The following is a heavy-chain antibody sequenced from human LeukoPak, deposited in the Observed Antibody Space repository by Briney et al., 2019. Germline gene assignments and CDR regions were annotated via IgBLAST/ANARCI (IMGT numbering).Heavy chain of an antibody. J-gene: IGHJ4*02. Sequence: ASVKVCCKASGYTFASYGISWVRQSPGPGLKCMGWISAYNGNTNYATKLHARVTMTTETSTSTAYMELRSPRSDDTAVYYCARDRADYDLPDYWGQGTLVTVSS. CDR1: GYTFASYG. V-gene: IGHV1-18*01. D-gene: IGHD3-22*01. CDR2: ISAYNGNT. CDR3: ARDRADYDLPDY.